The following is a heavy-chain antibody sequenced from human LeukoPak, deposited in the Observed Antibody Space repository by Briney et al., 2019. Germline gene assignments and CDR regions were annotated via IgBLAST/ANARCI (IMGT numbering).Heavy chain of an antibody. CDR1: GFTFTNYA. J-gene: IGHJ4*02. CDR2: ISYDGSNK. CDR3: ARARTTPFDY. V-gene: IGHV3-30-3*01. D-gene: IGHD1-1*01. Sequence: PGGSLRLSCAASGFTFTNYAMSWVRQAPGKGLEWVAVISYDGSNKYYADSVKGRFTISRDNSKNTLYLQMNSLRAEDTAVYYCARARTTPFDYWGQGTLVTVSS.